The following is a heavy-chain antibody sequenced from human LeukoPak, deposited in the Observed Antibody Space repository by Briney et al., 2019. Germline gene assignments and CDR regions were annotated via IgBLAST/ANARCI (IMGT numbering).Heavy chain of an antibody. J-gene: IGHJ1*01. D-gene: IGHD6-19*01. CDR3: AKGRRVTTVPGTGLAEYFQV. Sequence: PGGSLRLSCAASGFTFSSHAMGWVRQAPGKGLEWVSGTSGSGGSTYYVDSVKGRFTISRDNSKNTLYLQMNSLRAEDMAVYYCAKGRRVTTVPGTGLAEYFQVWGQGTPVTVSP. V-gene: IGHV3-23*01. CDR1: GFTFSSHA. CDR2: TSGSGGST.